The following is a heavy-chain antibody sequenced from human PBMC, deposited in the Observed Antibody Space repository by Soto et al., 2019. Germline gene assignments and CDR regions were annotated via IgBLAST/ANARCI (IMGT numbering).Heavy chain of an antibody. CDR3: AKDAAKVSSTFNYFDY. D-gene: IGHD6-13*01. CDR1: GFFFSSYA. V-gene: IGHV3-23*01. J-gene: IGHJ4*02. Sequence: EVQLLESGGGLVQPGGSLRLSCAASGFFFSSYAMSWVRQAPGKGLEWVSGIGGSGGYKSYADSVKGQFTISRDNSKNTLYLQMESLGSEDTDVYYCAKDAAKVSSTFNYFDYWGQGTLVAVSS. CDR2: IGGSGGYK.